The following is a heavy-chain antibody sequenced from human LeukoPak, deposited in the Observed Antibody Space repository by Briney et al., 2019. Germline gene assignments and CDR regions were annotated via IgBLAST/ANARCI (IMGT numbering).Heavy chain of an antibody. D-gene: IGHD3-22*01. Sequence: PGGSVRLSCGASGFTFSSYAMSWVRQAPGKGLEWVSAISGSGGSTYYADSVKGRFTISRDNSKNTLYLQMNSLRAEDTAVYYCAKGGPGQDSPSFDYWGQGTLVTVSS. J-gene: IGHJ4*02. CDR2: ISGSGGST. V-gene: IGHV3-23*01. CDR3: AKGGPGQDSPSFDY. CDR1: GFTFSSYA.